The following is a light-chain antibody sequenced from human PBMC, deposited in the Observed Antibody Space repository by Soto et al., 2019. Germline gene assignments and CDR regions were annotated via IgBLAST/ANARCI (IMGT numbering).Light chain of an antibody. J-gene: IGKJ5*01. V-gene: IGKV1-39*01. Sequence: DIQMTQSPSSLSASVGDRVTITCRASQTISTYLNWYQQRPGKAPNLLIYASSSLQSGVPPRVSGGGSGTDFTLTISSLPPEDFATYYGQQTYSIPITFAQGTRLEIK. CDR1: QTISTY. CDR2: ASS. CDR3: QQTYSIPIT.